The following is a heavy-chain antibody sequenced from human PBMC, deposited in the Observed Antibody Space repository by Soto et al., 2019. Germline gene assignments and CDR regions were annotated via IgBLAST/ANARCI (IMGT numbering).Heavy chain of an antibody. D-gene: IGHD2-15*01. CDR2: ISWNSGSI. Sequence: GGSMRLSCAASGLSLDDYAMHWVRQAPGKGLEWVSGISWNSGSIGYADSVKGRFTISRDNAKNSLYLQMNSLRAEDTALYYCAKDMQCSGGSCHDAFDIWGQGTMVTVSS. CDR3: AKDMQCSGGSCHDAFDI. V-gene: IGHV3-9*01. J-gene: IGHJ3*02. CDR1: GLSLDDYA.